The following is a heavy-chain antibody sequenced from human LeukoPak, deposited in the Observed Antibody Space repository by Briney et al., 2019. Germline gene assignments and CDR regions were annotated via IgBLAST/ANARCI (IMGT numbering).Heavy chain of an antibody. Sequence: GGSLRLSCAASGFTFSSYAMSWVRQAPGKGLEWVSAISGSGGSTYYADSVKGRFTISRDNSKNTLYLQMNSLRAEDTAVYYCAKDRSPLWFGELLAIDYWGQGTLVTVSS. D-gene: IGHD3-10*01. V-gene: IGHV3-23*01. J-gene: IGHJ4*02. CDR2: ISGSGGST. CDR3: AKDRSPLWFGELLAIDY. CDR1: GFTFSSYA.